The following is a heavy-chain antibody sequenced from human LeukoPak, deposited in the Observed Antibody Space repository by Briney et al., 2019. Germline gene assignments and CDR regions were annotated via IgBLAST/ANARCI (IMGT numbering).Heavy chain of an antibody. CDR1: GFTFSSHS. D-gene: IGHD3-3*01. V-gene: IGHV3-21*01. CDR3: ARDWRLDY. CDR2: ISTKSGYI. J-gene: IGHJ4*02. Sequence: GGSLRLSCAAPGFTFSSHSMKWVRQAPGKGLEWVSSISTKSGYIYYADSVKGRFTIPRDNAKNSLYLQMNSLRAEDTAVYYCARDWRLDYWGQGTLVTVSS.